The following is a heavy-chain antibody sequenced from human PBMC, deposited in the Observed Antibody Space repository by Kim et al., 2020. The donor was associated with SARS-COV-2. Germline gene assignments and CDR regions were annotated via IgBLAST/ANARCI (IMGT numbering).Heavy chain of an antibody. V-gene: IGHV3-7*01. CDR3: AREVGWRFDY. Sequence: SEKYYVDSVRGRVTITRDNAKNSLFLHMDSLRAEDTAVYYCAREVGWRFDYWGQGTLVTVSS. CDR2: SEK. D-gene: IGHD1-26*01. J-gene: IGHJ4*02.